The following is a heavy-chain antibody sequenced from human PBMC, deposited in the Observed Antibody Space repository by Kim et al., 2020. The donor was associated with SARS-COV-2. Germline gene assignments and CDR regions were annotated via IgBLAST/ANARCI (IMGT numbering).Heavy chain of an antibody. CDR1: GGSVSSGSYY. V-gene: IGHV4-61*01. Sequence: SETLSLTCTVSGGSVSSGSYYWSWIRQPPGKGLEWIGYIYYSGSTSYNPSLKSRVTISVDTSKNQFSLKLGSVTAADTAVYYCARGTSYYYGSGSYLHYWGQGTLVTVSS. CDR2: IYYSGST. D-gene: IGHD3-10*01. J-gene: IGHJ4*02. CDR3: ARGTSYYYGSGSYLHY.